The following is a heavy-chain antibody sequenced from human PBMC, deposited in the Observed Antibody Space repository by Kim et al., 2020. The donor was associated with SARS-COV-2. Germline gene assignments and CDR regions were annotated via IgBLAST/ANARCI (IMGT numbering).Heavy chain of an antibody. D-gene: IGHD3-9*01. V-gene: IGHV1-18*04. CDR2: ISAYNGNT. Sequence: ASVKVSCKASGYTFTSYGISWVRQAPGQGLEWMGWISAYNGNTNYAQKLQGRVTMTTDTSTSTAYMELRSLRSDDTAVYYCARDPYDILPGYYNENWFDPWGQGALVTVSS. J-gene: IGHJ5*02. CDR1: GYTFTSYG. CDR3: ARDPYDILPGYYNENWFDP.